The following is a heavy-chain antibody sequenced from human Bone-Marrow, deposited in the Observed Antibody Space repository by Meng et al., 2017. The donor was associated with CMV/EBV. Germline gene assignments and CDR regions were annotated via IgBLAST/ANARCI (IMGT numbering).Heavy chain of an antibody. J-gene: IGHJ6*02. CDR1: GYSFTSLW. V-gene: IGHV5-51*01. CDR3: ARQRWTSYYYYGMDV. D-gene: IGHD5-24*01. CDR2: IFPRDSDT. Sequence: GESLKISCTGTGYSFTSLWIGWVRQMPGKGLEWMGLIFPRDSDTRYSPSFQGQVTISADKSISTAYLQWSSLKASDTAMYYCARQRWTSYYYYGMDVWGQGTTVTVSS.